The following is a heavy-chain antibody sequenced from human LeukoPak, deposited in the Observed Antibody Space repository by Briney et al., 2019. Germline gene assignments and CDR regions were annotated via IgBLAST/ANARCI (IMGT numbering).Heavy chain of an antibody. CDR3: ARDQVVVPTNSYGMDV. V-gene: IGHV4-31*03. D-gene: IGHD2-2*01. J-gene: IGHJ6*02. Sequence: SETLSLTCTISGGSISSGGYYWSWLRQHPGKGLEWIEYMYYSGSTYYNPSLKSRVAISVDTSKNQFSLKLSSVTAADTAVYYCARDQVVVPTNSYGMDVWGQGTTVTVSS. CDR2: MYYSGST. CDR1: GGSISSGGYY.